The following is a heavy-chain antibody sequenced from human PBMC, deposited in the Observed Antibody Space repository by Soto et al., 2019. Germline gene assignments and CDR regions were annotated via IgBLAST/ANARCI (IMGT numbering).Heavy chain of an antibody. V-gene: IGHV1-18*01. J-gene: IGHJ4*02. Sequence: QVQLVQSGAEVKKPGASVKVSCKTSGYTFTNFGISWVRQAPGQGFEWLGWISGNSGRTYYAQKFQGRVTMNRDTSTKTAYKELRSPTSDDTAVFYCVGVGSTDHYRAGLGRGRGTLVNVSS. D-gene: IGHD2-15*01. CDR1: GYTFTNFG. CDR2: ISGNSGRT. CDR3: VGVGSTDHYRAGLG.